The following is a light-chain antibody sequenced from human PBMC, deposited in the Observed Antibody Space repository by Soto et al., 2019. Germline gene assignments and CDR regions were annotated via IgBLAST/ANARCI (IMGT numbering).Light chain of an antibody. CDR1: SSNIGAGYD. V-gene: IGLV1-40*01. CDR3: QSYDSSLSGDV. J-gene: IGLJ1*01. CDR2: VNT. Sequence: QSVLTQPPSVSGAPGQRVTISCTGRSSNIGAGYDVHWYQQLPGTAPKLLIFVNTNRPSGVPDRFSGSKSGTSASLAITGLQAEDEADYYCQSYDSSLSGDVFGTGTKLTVL.